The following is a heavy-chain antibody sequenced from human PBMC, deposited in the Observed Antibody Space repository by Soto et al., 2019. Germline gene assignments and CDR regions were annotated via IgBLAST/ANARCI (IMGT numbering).Heavy chain of an antibody. D-gene: IGHD6-19*01. J-gene: IGHJ5*02. CDR3: ARSIHEDIRVAGPKDISFDP. CDR2: IIPILDVA. CDR1: GGTFRTYT. V-gene: IGHV1-69*02. Sequence: SVKVSCKTSGGTFRTYTINWVRQAPGQGLEWMGRIIPILDVANYAQKFQGRVTITADKSTSTAHMELRSLRSEDTAVYYCARSIHEDIRVAGPKDISFDPWG.